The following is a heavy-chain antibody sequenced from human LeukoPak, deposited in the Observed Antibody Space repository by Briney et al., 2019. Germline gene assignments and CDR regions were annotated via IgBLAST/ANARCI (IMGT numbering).Heavy chain of an antibody. CDR3: ARRRTNYYYYYGLDV. CDR2: ITNDGSST. J-gene: IGHJ6*02. CDR1: GLTFSSHW. V-gene: IGHV3-74*01. Sequence: GGSLRLSCAASGLTFSSHWMHWVRQAPGKGLVWVSRITNDGSSTTYADSVKGRFTISRDNAKDTLYLQMNSLRAEDSAVYYCARRRTNYYYYYGLDVWGQGTTVTVSS.